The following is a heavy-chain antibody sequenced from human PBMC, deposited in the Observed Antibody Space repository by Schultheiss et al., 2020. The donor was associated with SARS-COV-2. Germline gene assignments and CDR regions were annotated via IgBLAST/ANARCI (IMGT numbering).Heavy chain of an antibody. J-gene: IGHJ4*02. Sequence: GGSLRLSCAASGFAFSSYVLHWVRRAPGKGLEWVSAISGSSGGTYYADSVKGRFTISRDNSQNTLYLQMNSLRAEDTAVYYCAKVGPFDSLDYWGQGTLVTVSS. CDR2: ISGSSGGT. CDR3: AKVGPFDSLDY. CDR1: GFAFSSYV. V-gene: IGHV3-23*01.